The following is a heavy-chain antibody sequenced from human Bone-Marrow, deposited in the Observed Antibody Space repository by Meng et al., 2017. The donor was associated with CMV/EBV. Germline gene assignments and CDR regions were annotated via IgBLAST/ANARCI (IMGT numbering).Heavy chain of an antibody. CDR2: INPSGGST. CDR3: ARVHNPEGGYSSSWYYFDY. J-gene: IGHJ4*02. V-gene: IGHV1-46*01. Sequence: ASVKVSCKASGYTFTSYYMHWVRQAPGQGLEWMGIINPSGGSTSYAQKFQGRVTMTRDTSTSTVYMELSSLRSEDTAVYYCARVHNPEGGYSSSWYYFDYWGQGARVTGSS. CDR1: GYTFTSYY. D-gene: IGHD6-13*01.